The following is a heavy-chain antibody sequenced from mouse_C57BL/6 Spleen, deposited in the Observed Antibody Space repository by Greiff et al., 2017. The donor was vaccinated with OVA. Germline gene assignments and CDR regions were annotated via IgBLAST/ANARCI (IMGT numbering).Heavy chain of an antibody. CDR2: IYPRSGNT. D-gene: IGHD1-1*01. Sequence: QVQLKQSGAELARPGASVKLSCKASGYTFTSYGISWVKQRTGQGLEWIGEIYPRSGNTYYNEKFKGKATLTADKSSSTAYMELRSLTSEDSAVYFCARSSSYEGYAMDYWGQGTSVTVSS. CDR3: ARSSSYEGYAMDY. V-gene: IGHV1-81*01. CDR1: GYTFTSYG. J-gene: IGHJ4*01.